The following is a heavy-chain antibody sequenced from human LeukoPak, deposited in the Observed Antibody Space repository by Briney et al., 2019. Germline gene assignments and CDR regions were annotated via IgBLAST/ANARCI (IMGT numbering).Heavy chain of an antibody. CDR2: IYWNDDK. Sequence: ESGPTLSKATQTLTLTFTSSGSSLSTSGGVGWIRQPPGKALEWLALIYWNDDKRYSPSLKSRLTITKDTSKNQVHLTMTNMDPLDTATYDCAHRRIRDCYYDRYFDYWGQGTLVTVSS. V-gene: IGHV2-5*01. CDR1: GSSLSTSGG. J-gene: IGHJ4*02. D-gene: IGHD5-24*01. CDR3: AHRRIRDCYYDRYFDY.